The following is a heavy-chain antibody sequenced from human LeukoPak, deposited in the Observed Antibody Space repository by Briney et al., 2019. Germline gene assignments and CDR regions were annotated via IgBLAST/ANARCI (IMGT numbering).Heavy chain of an antibody. Sequence: PGRSLRLSCAASGFTFDEYAMHWVRQAPGKGLEWVSANSWNSGSIGDAVSLKGRFTISRENDKNSTYLQMNSLRAEDAALFYCAKDIKWELLGSYDYWGQGTLVTVSS. CDR3: AKDIKWELLGSYDY. V-gene: IGHV3-9*01. CDR1: GFTFDEYA. CDR2: NSWNSGSI. D-gene: IGHD1-26*01. J-gene: IGHJ4*02.